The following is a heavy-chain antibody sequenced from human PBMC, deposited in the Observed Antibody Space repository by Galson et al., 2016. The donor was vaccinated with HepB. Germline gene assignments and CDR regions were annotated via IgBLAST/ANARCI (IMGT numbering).Heavy chain of an antibody. CDR3: AKDGILGTTTQSKGMDV. D-gene: IGHD1-26*01. CDR1: GLTFRSYA. J-gene: IGHJ6*02. Sequence: SLRLSCAASGLTFRSYAMHWVRQTPGKGLEWVALIPYDGSSQYYADSVRGRFTISRDNSKNTLYLQMDSLRPEDTAVYYCAKDGILGTTTQSKGMDVWGQGTTVTVSS. V-gene: IGHV3-30-3*01. CDR2: IPYDGSSQ.